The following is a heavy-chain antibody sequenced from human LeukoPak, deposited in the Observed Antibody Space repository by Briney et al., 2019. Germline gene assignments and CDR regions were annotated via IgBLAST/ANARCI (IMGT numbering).Heavy chain of an antibody. J-gene: IGHJ4*02. CDR1: GGTFSSYA. CDR3: ARDSFICSGGSCYPY. D-gene: IGHD2-15*01. V-gene: IGHV1-69*04. CDR2: IIPILGIA. Sequence: SVKVSCKASGGTFSSYAISWVRQAPGQGLEWMGRIIPILGIANYAQKFQGRVTITADKSTSTTYMELSSLRSEDTAVYYCARDSFICSGGSCYPYWGQGTLVTVSS.